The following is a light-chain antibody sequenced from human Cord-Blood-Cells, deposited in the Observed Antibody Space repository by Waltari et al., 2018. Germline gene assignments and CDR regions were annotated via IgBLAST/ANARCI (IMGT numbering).Light chain of an antibody. J-gene: IGLJ2*01. CDR2: DVS. Sequence: QSALTQPASVSGSPGQSITISCTGTSSDVGGYNYVSWYQQHPGKAPKLMIYDVSNRPSGFSNRFSCSKSGNTASLTISGLQAEDEADYYCSSYTSSSTVVFGGGTKLTVL. CDR1: SSDVGGYNY. V-gene: IGLV2-14*01. CDR3: SSYTSSSTVV.